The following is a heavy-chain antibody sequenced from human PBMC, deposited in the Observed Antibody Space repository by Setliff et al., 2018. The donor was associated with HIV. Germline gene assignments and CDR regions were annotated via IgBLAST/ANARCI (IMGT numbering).Heavy chain of an antibody. V-gene: IGHV4-39*07. Sequence: ASETLSLTCTVSGGASLIGSYYYWGWIRQPPGKGLEWIATIFSNGSTYYNPSLRSRATISVDTSKNQFSLKMNSVTAADTAVYYCAKGAGFYGDYTFDYWGQGNLVTVSS. D-gene: IGHD4-17*01. J-gene: IGHJ4*02. CDR3: AKGAGFYGDYTFDY. CDR1: GGASLIGSYYY. CDR2: IFSNGST.